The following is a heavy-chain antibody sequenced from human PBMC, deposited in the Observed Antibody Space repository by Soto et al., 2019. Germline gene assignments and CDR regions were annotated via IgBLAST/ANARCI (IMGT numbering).Heavy chain of an antibody. CDR3: ARGLMVYAIREENEGYYFDY. CDR1: GFTFDDYG. D-gene: IGHD2-8*01. V-gene: IGHV3-20*01. CDR2: INWNGGST. J-gene: IGHJ4*02. Sequence: GGSLRLSCAASGFTFDDYGMSWVRQAPGKGLEWVSGINWNGGSTGYADSVKGRFTISRDNAKNSLYLQMNSLRAEDTALYHCARGLMVYAIREENEGYYFDYWGQGTLVTVSS.